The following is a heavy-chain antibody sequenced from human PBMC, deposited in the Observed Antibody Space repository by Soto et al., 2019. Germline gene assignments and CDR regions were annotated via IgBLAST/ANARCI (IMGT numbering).Heavy chain of an antibody. D-gene: IGHD5-18*01. CDR3: ARDGGYSYGKGWFDT. V-gene: IGHV1-2*02. CDR1: GYTFTGYY. Sequence: GASVKVSCKASGYTFTGYYMHWVPQAPGQGLEWMGWINPNSGGTNYAQKFQGRVTMTRDTSISTAYMELSRLRSDDTAVYYCARDGGYSYGKGWFDTWGQGTLVTVSS. CDR2: INPNSGGT. J-gene: IGHJ5*02.